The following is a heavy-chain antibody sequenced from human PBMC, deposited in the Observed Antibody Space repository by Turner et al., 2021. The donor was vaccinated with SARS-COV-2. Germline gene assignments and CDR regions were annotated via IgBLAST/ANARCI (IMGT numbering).Heavy chain of an antibody. D-gene: IGHD3-22*01. CDR3: AKDKSAEDYYDSSGYYGGGAFDI. CDR2: ISWNSGTI. CDR1: GFTFADYA. V-gene: IGHV3-9*01. Sequence: ELQLVESGGGLVQPGWSLRLSCAASGFTFADYAMHWVRQAPGKGLEWVSGISWNSGTIGYADSGKGRFTISRDNAKNSLYLQMNSLRAEDTALYYCAKDKSAEDYYDSSGYYGGGAFDIWGQGKMVTVSS. J-gene: IGHJ3*02.